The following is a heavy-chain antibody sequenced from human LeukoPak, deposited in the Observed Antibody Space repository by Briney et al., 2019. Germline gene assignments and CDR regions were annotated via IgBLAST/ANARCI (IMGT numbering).Heavy chain of an antibody. J-gene: IGHJ4*02. D-gene: IGHD2-2*01. CDR1: GGSISSGGYY. Sequence: SETLSLTCTVSGGSISSGGYYWSWIRQPPGKGLEWIGYIYHSGSTYYNPSLKSRVTISVDRSKNQFSLKLSSVTAADTAVYYCARDAVGARRDIDYWGQGTLVTVSS. CDR2: IYHSGST. CDR3: ARDAVGARRDIDY. V-gene: IGHV4-30-2*01.